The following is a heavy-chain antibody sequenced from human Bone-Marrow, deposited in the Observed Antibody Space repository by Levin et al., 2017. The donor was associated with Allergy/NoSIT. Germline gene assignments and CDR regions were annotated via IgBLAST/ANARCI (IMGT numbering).Heavy chain of an antibody. Sequence: SCAASGFSFWHYTMNWVRQAPGKGLEWVSCISSMGDSTYYADSVKGRFTISRDNAKNSLYLQLNRLRDEDTALYYCARDPARGYYDSSGYSGDHWGQGTLVTVSS. J-gene: IGHJ4*02. V-gene: IGHV3-48*02. D-gene: IGHD3-22*01. CDR1: GFSFWHYT. CDR2: ISSMGDST. CDR3: ARDPARGYYDSSGYSGDH.